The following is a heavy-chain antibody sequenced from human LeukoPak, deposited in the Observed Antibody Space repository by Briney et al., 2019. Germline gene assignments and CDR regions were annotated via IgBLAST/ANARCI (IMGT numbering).Heavy chain of an antibody. D-gene: IGHD2-8*01. J-gene: IGHJ4*02. CDR1: GFTVSSDY. V-gene: IGHV3-66*01. CDR2: IYSGGST. CDR3: ARDRCTNGVCYSDY. Sequence: PGGSLRLSCAASGFTVSSDYMSWVRQAPGKGLEWVSVIYSGGSTYYADSVKGRFTISRDNSKNTLYLQMNSLRAEDTAVYYCARDRCTNGVCYSDYWGQGTLVTVSS.